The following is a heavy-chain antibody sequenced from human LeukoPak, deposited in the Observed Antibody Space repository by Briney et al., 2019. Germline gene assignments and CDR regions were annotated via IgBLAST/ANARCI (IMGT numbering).Heavy chain of an antibody. Sequence: SQTLSLTCAISGDSVSSNSAAWNWIRQSPSRGLEWLGRTYYRSKWYNDYAVSVKSRITINTDTSKNQFSLQLNSVTPEDTAVYYCAGEVSGGWYGYYYGMDVWGQGTTVTVSS. V-gene: IGHV6-1*01. D-gene: IGHD6-19*01. CDR2: TYYRSKWYN. CDR3: AGEVSGGWYGYYYGMDV. J-gene: IGHJ6*02. CDR1: GDSVSSNSAA.